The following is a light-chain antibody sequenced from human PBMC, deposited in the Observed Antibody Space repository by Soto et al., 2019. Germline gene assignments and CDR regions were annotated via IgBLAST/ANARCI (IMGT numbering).Light chain of an antibody. CDR3: HHYGTAWT. CDR2: GAS. CDR1: QSVSSSF. Sequence: EIVLTQSPGTLSLSPGERATLSCRASQSVSSSFLAWYQQKPGQAPRLLISGASTRATGIPDRFSGSGSGTDFTLSISRLEPEDLAVYYCHHYGTAWTFGQGTKVEV. J-gene: IGKJ1*01. V-gene: IGKV3-20*01.